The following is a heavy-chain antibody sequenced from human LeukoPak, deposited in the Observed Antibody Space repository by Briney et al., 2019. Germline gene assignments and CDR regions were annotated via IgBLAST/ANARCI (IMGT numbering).Heavy chain of an antibody. J-gene: IGHJ4*02. D-gene: IGHD6-13*01. CDR1: GFNSKYYA. Sequence: AGGSLRLSCAASGFNSKYYAMNWVRQAPGKGLEWVSGISGSGDVTDYADSVKGRFTISRDNSKNMVYLQMNSLRAEDTAVYYCAKDGGGTAGSFDYWGQGTLVTVSS. V-gene: IGHV3-23*01. CDR3: AKDGGGTAGSFDY. CDR2: ISGSGDVT.